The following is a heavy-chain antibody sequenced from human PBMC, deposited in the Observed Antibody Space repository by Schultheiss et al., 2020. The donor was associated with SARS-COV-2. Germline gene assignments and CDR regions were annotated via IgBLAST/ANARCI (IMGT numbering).Heavy chain of an antibody. CDR2: IYYSGST. V-gene: IGHV4-61*08. D-gene: IGHD3-3*01. Sequence: SETLSLTCTVSGGSISSGGYYWSWIRQHPGKGLEWIGYIYYSGSTNYNPSLKSRVTISVDTSKNQFSLKLSSVTAADTAVYYCARGLLGGVVIRLWFDPWGQGTLVTVSS. J-gene: IGHJ5*02. CDR3: ARGLLGGVVIRLWFDP. CDR1: GGSISSGGYY.